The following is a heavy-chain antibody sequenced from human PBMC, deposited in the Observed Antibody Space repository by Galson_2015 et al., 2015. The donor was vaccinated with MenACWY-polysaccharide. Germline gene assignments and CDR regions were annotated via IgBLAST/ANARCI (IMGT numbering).Heavy chain of an antibody. CDR3: ARITGGEYFQY. V-gene: IGHV5-51*03. D-gene: IGHD3-10*01. CDR1: GYSFTSYW. CDR2: IYPGGSDA. J-gene: IGHJ1*01. Sequence: QSGAEVKKPGEYLKISCKGLGYSFTSYWIGWVRQMPGKGLEWMGIIYPGGSDARFSPSFQGQVTMPADKSISTAYLQWNSLKASDTAIYYCARITGGEYFQYWGHGALVTV.